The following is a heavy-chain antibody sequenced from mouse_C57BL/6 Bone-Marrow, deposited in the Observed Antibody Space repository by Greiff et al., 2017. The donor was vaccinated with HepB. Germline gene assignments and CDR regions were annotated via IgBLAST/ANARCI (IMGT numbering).Heavy chain of an antibody. J-gene: IGHJ3*01. V-gene: IGHV1-18*01. CDR3: AIITTVSREGFAY. Sequence: EVQLQQSGPELVKPGASVKIPCKASGYTFTDYNMDWVKQSHGKSLEWIGDINPNNGGTIYNQKFKGKATLTVDKSSSTAYMELRSLTSEDTAVYYCAIITTVSREGFAYWGQGTLVTVSA. CDR2: INPNNGGT. D-gene: IGHD1-1*01. CDR1: GYTFTDYN.